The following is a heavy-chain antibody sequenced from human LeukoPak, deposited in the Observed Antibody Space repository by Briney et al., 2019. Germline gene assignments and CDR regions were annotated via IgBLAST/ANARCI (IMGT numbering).Heavy chain of an antibody. CDR2: ISWNSGSI. CDR1: GFTFDDYA. Sequence: PGGSLRLSCAASGFTFDDYAMHWVRQAPGKGLKWVSGISWNSGSIGYADSVKGRFTISRDNAKNSLYLQMNSLRAEDTALYYCAKDSEYGMDVWGQGTTVTVSS. V-gene: IGHV3-9*01. CDR3: AKDSEYGMDV. J-gene: IGHJ6*02.